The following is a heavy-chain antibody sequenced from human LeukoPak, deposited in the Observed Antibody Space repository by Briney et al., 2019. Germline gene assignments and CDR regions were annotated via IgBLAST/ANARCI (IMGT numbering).Heavy chain of an antibody. CDR3: ARWRNRIAAAGRGYYYGMDV. V-gene: IGHV4-59*12. D-gene: IGHD6-13*01. Sequence: SETLSLTCTVSSDSFSSDYWSWIRQPPGKGLEWIGYIYYSGSTNYNPSLKSRVTISVDTSKNQFSLKLSSVTAADTAVYYCARWRNRIAAAGRGYYYGMDVWGQGTTVTVSS. J-gene: IGHJ6*02. CDR1: SDSFSSDY. CDR2: IYYSGST.